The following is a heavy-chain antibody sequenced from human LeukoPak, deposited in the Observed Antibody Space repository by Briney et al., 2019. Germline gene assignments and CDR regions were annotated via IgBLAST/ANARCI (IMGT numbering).Heavy chain of an antibody. CDR3: ARTFAAAHIDY. Sequence: GWSLILSTAASGFTFSGYWMHWVRRAPGKELVWVSRIKSDGSSTTYADSVKGRFTISRDNAKNTLYLEMNSLRAEDTAVYYCARTFAAAHIDYWGQGTLVTVSS. D-gene: IGHD2-15*01. J-gene: IGHJ4*02. V-gene: IGHV3-74*01. CDR1: GFTFSGYW. CDR2: IKSDGSST.